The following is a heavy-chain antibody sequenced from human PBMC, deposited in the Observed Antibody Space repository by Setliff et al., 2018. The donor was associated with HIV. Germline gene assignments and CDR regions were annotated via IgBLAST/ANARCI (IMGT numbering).Heavy chain of an antibody. CDR2: ISSSSSYI. CDR3: ARLSAVTTIDY. Sequence: PSETLSLSCAASGFTFSSYSMNWVRQAPGKGLEWVSSISSSSSYIYYADSVKGRFTISRDNAKNSLYLQMNSLRAEDTAVYYCARLSAVTTIDYWGQGTLVTVSS. V-gene: IGHV3-21*01. J-gene: IGHJ4*02. D-gene: IGHD6-19*01. CDR1: GFTFSSYS.